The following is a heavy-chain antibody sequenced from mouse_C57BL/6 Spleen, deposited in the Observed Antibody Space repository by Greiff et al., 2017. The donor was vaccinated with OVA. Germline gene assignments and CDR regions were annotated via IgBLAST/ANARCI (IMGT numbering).Heavy chain of an antibody. J-gene: IGHJ4*01. CDR1: GYTFTSYG. Sequence: VQLQQSGAELVRPGSSVKMSCKTSGYTFTSYGINWVKQRPGQGLEWIGYIDIGNGYTEYNEKFKGKATLTSDTSSSTAYMQLSSLTSEDSAIYFCARLYDYDDYAMDYWGQGTSVTVSS. CDR3: ARLYDYDDYAMDY. V-gene: IGHV1-58*01. CDR2: IDIGNGYT. D-gene: IGHD2-4*01.